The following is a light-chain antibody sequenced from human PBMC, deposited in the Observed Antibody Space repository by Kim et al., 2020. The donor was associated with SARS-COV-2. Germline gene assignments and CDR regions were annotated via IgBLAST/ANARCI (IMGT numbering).Light chain of an antibody. V-gene: IGLV3-19*01. CDR3: NSRDSSGNHWV. CDR1: SLRSYY. J-gene: IGLJ3*02. CDR2: GKN. Sequence: SSELTQDPAVSVALGQTVRITCQGDSLRSYYASWYQQKPGQAPVLVIYGKNNRPSGIPDRFSGSSSGNTASLTITGAQAEDEADYYCNSRDSSGNHWVFGG.